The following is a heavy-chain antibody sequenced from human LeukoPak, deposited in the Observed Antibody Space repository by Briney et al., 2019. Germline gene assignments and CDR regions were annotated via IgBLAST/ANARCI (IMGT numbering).Heavy chain of an antibody. V-gene: IGHV1-46*01. CDR3: ARDLAGHYYGSGSSFDY. J-gene: IGHJ4*02. CDR2: INPSGGST. Sequence: ASVKVSCKTSGFIFTSYFIHWVRQAPGQGLEYMGIINPSGGSTNYAQKFQGRVTMTRDMSTRTVYMELSSLRSEDTAVYYCARDLAGHYYGSGSSFDYWGQGTLVTVSS. D-gene: IGHD3-10*01. CDR1: GFIFTSYF.